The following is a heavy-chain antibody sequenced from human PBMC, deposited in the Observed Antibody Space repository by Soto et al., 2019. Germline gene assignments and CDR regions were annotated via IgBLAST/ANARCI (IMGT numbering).Heavy chain of an antibody. CDR2: ISGSGSST. V-gene: IGHV3-23*01. Sequence: EVQLLESGGGLVQPGGSLRLSCAASGFTFSSYAMSWVRQAPGKGLEWVSVISGSGSSTYYADSVKGRFTISRDNSKKKLCVRANSLAAEDRAVCYCAYDSSYSPPDDFDLWGRGTMVTVSS. CDR3: AYDSSYSPPDDFDL. D-gene: IGHD2-15*01. CDR1: GFTFSSYA. J-gene: IGHJ3*01.